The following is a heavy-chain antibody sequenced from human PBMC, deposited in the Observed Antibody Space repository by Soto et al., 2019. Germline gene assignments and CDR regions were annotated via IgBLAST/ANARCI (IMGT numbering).Heavy chain of an antibody. CDR1: GGSISPYY. D-gene: IGHD3-3*01. Sequence: PSETLSLTCTVSGGSISPYYWSWIRQPAGKGLEWIGRIYASGSTNYNPSLKGRVTMSVATSKNQFSLKLSSMTAADTAVYYCARGGMVIIPSATAFDYWGQGTLVTSPQ. CDR3: ARGGMVIIPSATAFDY. J-gene: IGHJ4*02. V-gene: IGHV4-4*07. CDR2: IYASGST.